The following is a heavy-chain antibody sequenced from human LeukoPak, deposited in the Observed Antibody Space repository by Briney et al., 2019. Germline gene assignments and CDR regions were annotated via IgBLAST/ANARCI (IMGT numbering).Heavy chain of an antibody. D-gene: IGHD3-9*01. CDR1: GYTFTSYY. J-gene: IGHJ5*02. CDR2: INPNSGGT. CDR3: ARFPPEDVIRYFMGFDP. V-gene: IGHV1-2*02. Sequence: ASVKDSCKASGYTFTSYYMHWVRQAPGQGLEWMGWINPNSGGTHYAQKFQGRVTMTRDTSISTAYMELSRLRSDDTAVYYCARFPPEDVIRYFMGFDPWGQGTLVTVSS.